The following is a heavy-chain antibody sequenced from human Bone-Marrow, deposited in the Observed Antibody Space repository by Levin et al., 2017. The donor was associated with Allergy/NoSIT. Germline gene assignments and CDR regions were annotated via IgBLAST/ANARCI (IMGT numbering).Heavy chain of an antibody. CDR2: INPNSGGT. CDR1: GYTFTGYY. D-gene: IGHD2-2*01. CDR3: ARVSVCSSTSCQEPLDY. V-gene: IGHV1-2*06. Sequence: ASVKVSCKASGYTFTGYYMHWVRQAPGQGLEWMGRINPNSGGTNYAQKFQGRVTMTRDTSISTAYMELSRLRSDDTAVYYCARVSVCSSTSCQEPLDYWGQGTLVTVSS. J-gene: IGHJ4*02.